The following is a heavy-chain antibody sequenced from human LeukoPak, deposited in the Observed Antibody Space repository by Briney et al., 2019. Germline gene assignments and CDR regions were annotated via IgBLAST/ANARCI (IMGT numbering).Heavy chain of an antibody. CDR1: GFSFSDYY. Sequence: GGSLRLSCTASGFSFSDYYMSWIRQAPGKGLEWGSKISSSSSYKNYADSVKGRFTISRDNAKNSLYVQMNSLRAEDTAVYYCARDQEVATTDWGQGTLVTVSS. D-gene: IGHD5-12*01. CDR3: ARDQEVATTD. V-gene: IGHV3-11*06. CDR2: ISSSSSYK. J-gene: IGHJ4*02.